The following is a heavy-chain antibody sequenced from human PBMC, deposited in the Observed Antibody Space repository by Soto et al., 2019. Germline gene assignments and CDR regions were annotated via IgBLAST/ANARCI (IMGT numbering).Heavy chain of an antibody. J-gene: IGHJ4*02. CDR2: ISGSGGGT. Sequence: PGGSLRLSCAASGFTFSSYAMSWVRQAPGKGLEWVSSISGSGGGTYYADSVKGRFTFSRDNSKNTLYLQMNSLRAEDTAVYYCAKFGMGRTKRSPPYYIDYWGQGALFTVSS. CDR3: AKFGMGRTKRSPPYYIDY. V-gene: IGHV3-23*01. CDR1: GFTFSSYA. D-gene: IGHD3-16*01.